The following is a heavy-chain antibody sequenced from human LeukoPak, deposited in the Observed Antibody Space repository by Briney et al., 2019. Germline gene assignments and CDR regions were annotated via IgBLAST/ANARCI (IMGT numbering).Heavy chain of an antibody. V-gene: IGHV4-34*01. Sequence: LETLSLTCAVYGGSFSGYYWSWIRQPPGKGLEWIGEINHSGSTNYNPSLKSRVTISVDTSKNQFSLKLSSVTPEDTAVYYCARGRDGNNLDYGGQGTLATVSS. CDR3: ARGRDGNNLDY. CDR2: INHSGST. J-gene: IGHJ4*02. CDR1: GGSFSGYY. D-gene: IGHD5-24*01.